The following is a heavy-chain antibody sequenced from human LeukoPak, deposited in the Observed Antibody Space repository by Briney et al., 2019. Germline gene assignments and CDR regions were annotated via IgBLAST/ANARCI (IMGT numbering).Heavy chain of an antibody. CDR2: IFRNGNT. CDR1: GGSMSSGSDY. V-gene: IGHV4-61*02. D-gene: IGHD3-3*01. Sequence: SQTLSLTCTVSGGSMSSGSDYWSWIRQPTGKGLEWIGRIFRNGNTYYNPSLKSRVTISVDTSKNQFSLKLSSVTAADTAVYYCARENFYYDFWSGYYTPRGYGAFDIWGQGTMVTVSS. CDR3: ARENFYYDFWSGYYTPRGYGAFDI. J-gene: IGHJ3*02.